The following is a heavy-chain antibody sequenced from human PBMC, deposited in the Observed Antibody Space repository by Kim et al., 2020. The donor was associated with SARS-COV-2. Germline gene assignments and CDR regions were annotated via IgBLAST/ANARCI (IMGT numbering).Heavy chain of an antibody. CDR3: AKDRKAAAAHGIFDY. Sequence: DDVKRRFTNSRDNSKNPLYLQMNGVRAEDTAVYYCAKDRKAAAAHGIFDYWGQGTLVTVSS. D-gene: IGHD6-13*01. J-gene: IGHJ4*02. V-gene: IGHV3-33*03.